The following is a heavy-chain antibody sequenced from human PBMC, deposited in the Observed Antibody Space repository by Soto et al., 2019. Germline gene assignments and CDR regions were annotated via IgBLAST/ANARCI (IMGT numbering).Heavy chain of an antibody. CDR2: MYVTGTT. J-gene: IGHJ3*02. Sequence: SETLSLTCTVSGGSISHHYWSWIRQPAGTRLEWIGRMYVTGTTNYNPSLKNRVSMSIDTSKNQFSLKLSSVTAVDTAVYYRARDGGYTGYEEGNPFDIWGQGTMVTVSS. CDR3: ARDGGYTGYEEGNPFDI. CDR1: GGSISHHY. V-gene: IGHV4-4*07. D-gene: IGHD5-12*01.